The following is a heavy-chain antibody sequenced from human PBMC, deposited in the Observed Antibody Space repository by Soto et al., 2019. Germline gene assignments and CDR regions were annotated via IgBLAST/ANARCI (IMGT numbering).Heavy chain of an antibody. CDR2: INHRGSL. CDR3: ARDLPQRQGRNMDV. D-gene: IGHD1-1*01. CDR1: GGSISSSSYY. V-gene: IGHV4-31*03. J-gene: IGHJ6*02. Sequence: SETLSLTCTVSGGSISSSSYYWTWIRHRPGEGLEWFGYINHRGSLYYNPSLKSRVSMTVDTSKNQFSLNLSSVTAADTAVYYCARDLPQRQGRNMDVWGQGTTVTVSS.